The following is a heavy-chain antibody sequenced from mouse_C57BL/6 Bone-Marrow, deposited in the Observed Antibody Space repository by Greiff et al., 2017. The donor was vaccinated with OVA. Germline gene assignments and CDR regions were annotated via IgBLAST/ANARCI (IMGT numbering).Heavy chain of an antibody. CDR2: ISDGGSYT. Sequence: EVKLEESGGGLVKPGGSLKLSCAASGFTFSSYAMSWVRQTPEKRLEWVATISDGGSYTYYPDNVKGRFTISRDNAKNNLYLQMSHLKSEDTAMYYCAREHDYDWFAYWGQGTLVTVSA. V-gene: IGHV5-4*01. J-gene: IGHJ3*01. CDR1: GFTFSSYA. D-gene: IGHD2-4*01. CDR3: AREHDYDWFAY.